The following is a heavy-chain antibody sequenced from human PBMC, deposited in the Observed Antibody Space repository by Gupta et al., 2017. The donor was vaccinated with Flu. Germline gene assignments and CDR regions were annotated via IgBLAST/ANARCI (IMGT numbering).Heavy chain of an antibody. CDR3: VRENAWYFDS. Sequence: QVQLVESGGDLVKPGGSLRLSCAASGFIFSASYMSWIRQAPGKGPEWVSYIDPSGTNIHYADSVKGRFIISRDNVKSSLHLQMSSLRAEDTAVYYCVRENAWYFDSWGQGILVTVSS. J-gene: IGHJ4*02. CDR1: GFIFSASY. CDR2: IDPSGTNI. V-gene: IGHV3-11*01.